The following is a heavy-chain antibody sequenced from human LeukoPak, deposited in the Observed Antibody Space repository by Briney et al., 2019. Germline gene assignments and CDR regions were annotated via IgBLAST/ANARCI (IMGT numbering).Heavy chain of an antibody. D-gene: IGHD3-10*01. CDR1: GFTFSSYS. CDR2: ISSSRSYI. Sequence: GGSLRLSCAASGFTFSSYSMNWVRQAPGKGLEWVSSISSSRSYIYYADSVKGRFTISRDNAKNSLYLQMNSLRAEDTAVYYCARDPNTYGSGSDGGYWGQGTLVTVSS. CDR3: ARDPNTYGSGSDGGY. V-gene: IGHV3-21*01. J-gene: IGHJ4*02.